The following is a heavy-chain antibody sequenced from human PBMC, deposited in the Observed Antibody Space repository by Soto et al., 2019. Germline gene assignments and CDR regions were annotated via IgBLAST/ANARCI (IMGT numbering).Heavy chain of an antibody. Sequence: GGSLRLSCAASGFTFSSYGMHWVRQAPGKGLEWVAVIWYDGSNKYYADSVKGRFTISRDNSKNTLYMQMNSLRAEDTAVYYCARDSNYYGSGSYYNLGYFDYWGQGTLVTVSS. CDR3: ARDSNYYGSGSYYNLGYFDY. V-gene: IGHV3-33*01. CDR2: IWYDGSNK. J-gene: IGHJ4*02. CDR1: GFTFSSYG. D-gene: IGHD3-10*01.